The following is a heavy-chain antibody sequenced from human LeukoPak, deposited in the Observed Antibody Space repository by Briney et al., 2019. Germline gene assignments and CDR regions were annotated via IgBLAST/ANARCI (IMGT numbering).Heavy chain of an antibody. J-gene: IGHJ4*02. CDR3: ARALGGRSSGWYAFDY. V-gene: IGHV1-69*06. D-gene: IGHD6-19*01. Sequence: GASVKVSCKASGGTFSSYAISWVRQAPGQGLEWMGGIIPIFGTANYAQKFRGRVTITADKSTSTAYMELSSLRSEDTAVYYCARALGGRSSGWYAFDYWGQGTLVTVSS. CDR1: GGTFSSYA. CDR2: IIPIFGTA.